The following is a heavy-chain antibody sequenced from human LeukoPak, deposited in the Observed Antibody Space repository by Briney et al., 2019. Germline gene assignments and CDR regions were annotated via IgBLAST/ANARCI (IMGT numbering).Heavy chain of an antibody. CDR1: GFTFSRYS. D-gene: IGHD2-2*01. J-gene: IGHJ4*02. V-gene: IGHV3-21*01. CDR3: ARDPPLGSCSTISCPHLDY. Sequence: GGSLRLSCAASGFTFSRYSMNWVRQAPGKGLEWVSSISSSSSFIYYADSVKGRFTISRDNAKNSLYLQMNSLRAEDTAVYYCARDPPLGSCSTISCPHLDYWGQGTLVTVST. CDR2: ISSSSSFI.